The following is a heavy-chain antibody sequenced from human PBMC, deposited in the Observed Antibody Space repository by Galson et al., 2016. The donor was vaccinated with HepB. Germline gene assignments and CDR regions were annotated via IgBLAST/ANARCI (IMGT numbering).Heavy chain of an antibody. CDR3: ARSSIIPGARMIFDP. V-gene: IGHV4-4*02. CDR2: IYHTGTS. CDR1: GASINSSNW. J-gene: IGHJ5*02. Sequence: ETLSLTCTVSGASINSSNWWTWVRQVPEKGLEWIGEIYHTGTSNNNPFLSSRFTLSVDKSRNEFSLNVTSVTAADTAVYYCARSSIIPGARMIFDPWGQGTLVTVSS. D-gene: IGHD2-2*01.